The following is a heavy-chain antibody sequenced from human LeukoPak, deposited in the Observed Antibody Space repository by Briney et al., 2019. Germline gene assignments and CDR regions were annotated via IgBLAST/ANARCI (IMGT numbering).Heavy chain of an antibody. Sequence: SQTLSLTCAISGDSVSSNSAAWNWIRQSPSRGLEWLGMTYYRSKWYNDYAVSVKSRITINPDTSKNQFSLQLNSVTPEDTAVYYCASAGWAAAERTYYYYGMDVWGQGTTVTVSS. V-gene: IGHV6-1*01. CDR3: ASAGWAAAERTYYYYGMDV. CDR2: TYYRSKWYN. J-gene: IGHJ6*02. D-gene: IGHD6-13*01. CDR1: GDSVSSNSAA.